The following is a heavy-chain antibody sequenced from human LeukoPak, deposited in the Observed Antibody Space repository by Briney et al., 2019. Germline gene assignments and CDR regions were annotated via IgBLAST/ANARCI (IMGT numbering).Heavy chain of an antibody. Sequence: PGGSLRLSCAASGFTFSSYAMSWVRQAPGKGLEWVSAISGSGGSTYYADSVKGRFTISRDNSKNMLYLQMNSLRAEDTAVYYCAKNEKIAVAGLFDYWGQGTLVTVSS. CDR2: ISGSGGST. CDR3: AKNEKIAVAGLFDY. V-gene: IGHV3-23*01. CDR1: GFTFSSYA. D-gene: IGHD6-19*01. J-gene: IGHJ4*02.